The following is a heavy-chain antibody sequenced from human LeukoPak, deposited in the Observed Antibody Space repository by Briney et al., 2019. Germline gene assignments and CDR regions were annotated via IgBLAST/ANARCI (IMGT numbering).Heavy chain of an antibody. Sequence: GGSLRLSCAASGFTFSSYAMSWVRQAPGKGLEWVSAISGGGGSTYYADSVKGRFTTSRDNPKNTLYLQINSLRAEDTAVYYCAKYAGGLVSWGQGTLVTVSS. V-gene: IGHV3-23*01. CDR1: GFTFSSYA. CDR3: AKYAGGLVS. D-gene: IGHD2-21*01. J-gene: IGHJ5*02. CDR2: ISGGGGST.